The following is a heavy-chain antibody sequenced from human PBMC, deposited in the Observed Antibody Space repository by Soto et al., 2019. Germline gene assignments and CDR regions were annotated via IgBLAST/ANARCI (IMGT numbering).Heavy chain of an antibody. J-gene: IGHJ5*02. Sequence: SETLSLTCTVSGGSISSYYWSWIRQPPGKGLEWIGYIYYSGSTNYNPSLKSRVTISVDTSKNQFSLKLSSVTAADTAVYYCARGGYCSGGSCYWFDPWGQGTRVTVSS. D-gene: IGHD2-15*01. CDR2: IYYSGST. CDR3: ARGGYCSGGSCYWFDP. CDR1: GGSISSYY. V-gene: IGHV4-59*01.